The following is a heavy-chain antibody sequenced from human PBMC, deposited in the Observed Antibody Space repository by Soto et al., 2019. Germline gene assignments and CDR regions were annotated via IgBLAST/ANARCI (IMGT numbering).Heavy chain of an antibody. Sequence: QVQLVQSGAEVKKPGSSVKVSCKASGGTFSSYAISWVRQAPGQGLEWMGGIIPIFGTANYAQKFQGRVTITADESTSTAYMELSSLRSEDTAVYYCARDRRFSYYDSSGTSPPLDYWGQGTLVTVSS. CDR2: IIPIFGTA. CDR1: GGTFSSYA. J-gene: IGHJ4*02. V-gene: IGHV1-69*01. D-gene: IGHD3-22*01. CDR3: ARDRRFSYYDSSGTSPPLDY.